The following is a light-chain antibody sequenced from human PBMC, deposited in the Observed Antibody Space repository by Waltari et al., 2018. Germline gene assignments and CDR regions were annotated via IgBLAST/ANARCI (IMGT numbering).Light chain of an antibody. CDR3: MQRIEFPYT. Sequence: EIVMTQTPLSLPVTPGEPASITCRSGQSLLDSDHGNTYLDWYLQKPGRSPQLLIYMLSHRASGVPDRFSGSGSGTDFTLKITRVEAEDVGVYYCMQRIEFPYTFGQGTKLEIK. CDR1: QSLLDSDHGNTY. V-gene: IGKV2-40*01. J-gene: IGKJ2*01. CDR2: MLS.